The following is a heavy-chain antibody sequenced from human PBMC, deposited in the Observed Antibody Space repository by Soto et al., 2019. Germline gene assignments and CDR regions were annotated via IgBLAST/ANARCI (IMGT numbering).Heavy chain of an antibody. CDR2: IYFTGRA. Sequence: SDTLSVTCILSGYSLTRYYSNWVQKPPGEGLQWIGYIYFTGRAHYSPSLKSRVSMSVDTSKNQLSLTVNSVTAADTAVYYCVRGRDILVVAPDKRRHFSYYGLDVWGQGTTVYVSS. J-gene: IGHJ6*02. CDR1: GYSLTRYY. V-gene: IGHV4-59*01. CDR3: VRGRDILVVAPDKRRHFSYYGLDV. D-gene: IGHD2-15*01.